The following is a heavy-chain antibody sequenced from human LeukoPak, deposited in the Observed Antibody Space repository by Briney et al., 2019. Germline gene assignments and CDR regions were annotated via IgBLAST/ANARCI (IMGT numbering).Heavy chain of an antibody. J-gene: IGHJ4*02. CDR3: ARGRVDGYVDY. V-gene: IGHV4-59*01. CDR2: IYYSGST. CDR1: GGSISSYY. Sequence: PSETLSLTCTVSGGSISSYYWSWIRQPPGKGLEWIGYIYYSGSTNYNPSLKSRVTISVDTSKNQFSLKLSSVTAADTAVYYCARGRVDGYVDYWGQGTLVTVSS. D-gene: IGHD6-19*01.